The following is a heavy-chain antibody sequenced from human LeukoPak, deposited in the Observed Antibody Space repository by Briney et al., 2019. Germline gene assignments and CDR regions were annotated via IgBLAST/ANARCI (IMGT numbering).Heavy chain of an antibody. D-gene: IGHD2/OR15-2a*01. J-gene: IGHJ3*02. CDR1: GFTVSSNY. CDR3: ARDILSQGPDAFGI. CDR2: IYSGGST. Sequence: PGGSLRLSCAASGFTVSSNYMSWVRQAPGKGLEWVSVIYSGGSTYYADSVKGRFTISRDNSKNTLYLQMNSLRAEDTAVYYCARDILSQGPDAFGIWGQGTMVTVSS. V-gene: IGHV3-53*01.